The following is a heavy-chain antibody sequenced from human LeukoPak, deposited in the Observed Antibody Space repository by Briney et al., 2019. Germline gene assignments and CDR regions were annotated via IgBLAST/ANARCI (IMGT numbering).Heavy chain of an antibody. V-gene: IGHV1-69*05. D-gene: IGHD3-22*01. Sequence: SVKVSCKVSGYTLTELSMHWVRQAPGQGLEWMGGIIPIFGTANYAQKFQGRVTITTDESTSTAYMELSSLRSEDTAVYYCAREGIFEDYYDSSGFDYWGQGTLVTVSS. CDR2: IIPIFGTA. J-gene: IGHJ4*02. CDR1: GYTLTELS. CDR3: AREGIFEDYYDSSGFDY.